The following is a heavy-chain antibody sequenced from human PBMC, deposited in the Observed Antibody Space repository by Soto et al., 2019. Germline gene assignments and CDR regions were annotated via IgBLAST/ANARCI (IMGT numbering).Heavy chain of an antibody. CDR2: INHSGST. D-gene: IGHD2-8*01. Sequence: QVQLQQWGAGLLKPSETLSLTCAVYGGSFSGYYWSWIRQPPGKGLEWIGEINHSGSTNYNPSLKSRVTISVDTSKNQFSLKLSCVTAADTAVYYCARGRTRYCTNGVCYDSTGWFDPWGQGTLVTVSS. CDR1: GGSFSGYY. CDR3: ARGRTRYCTNGVCYDSTGWFDP. V-gene: IGHV4-34*01. J-gene: IGHJ5*02.